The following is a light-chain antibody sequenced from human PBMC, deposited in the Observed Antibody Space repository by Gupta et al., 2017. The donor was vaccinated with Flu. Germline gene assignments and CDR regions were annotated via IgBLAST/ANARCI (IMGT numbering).Light chain of an antibody. V-gene: IGKV3-20*01. CDR1: QSVISGY. CDR3: QQYGGSPYS. Sequence: EIVLTQSAGTMSLSPGERATLSCRAGQSVISGYLAWYQQKPGQAPRLLIYCASIRATGIPDRFSGSGSGTDFTLTISRLEPEDFAVYYCQQYGGSPYSFGQGTKLEIK. J-gene: IGKJ2*03. CDR2: CAS.